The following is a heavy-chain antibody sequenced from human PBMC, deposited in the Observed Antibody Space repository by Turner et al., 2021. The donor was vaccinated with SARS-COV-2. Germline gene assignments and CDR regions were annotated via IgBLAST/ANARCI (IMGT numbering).Heavy chain of an antibody. V-gene: IGHV3-7*01. J-gene: IGHJ5*01. CDR1: GFTFSDYW. CDR3: VRHGSWKFDS. D-gene: IGHD1-1*01. Sequence: EVQLVESGGGLVQSGGSLRLSCAGSGFTFSDYWMGWVRQAPGKGLEWVASIKTDGSSKYYVDSVKDRFTTSRDNAKNSLYLQMYSLRAEDTAVYYCVRHGSWKFDSWGQGTLVTVSS. CDR2: IKTDGSSK.